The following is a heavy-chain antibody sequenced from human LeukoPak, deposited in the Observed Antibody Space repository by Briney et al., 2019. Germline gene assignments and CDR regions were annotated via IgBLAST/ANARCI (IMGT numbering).Heavy chain of an antibody. V-gene: IGHV4-59*01. J-gene: IGHJ5*02. CDR3: ARGGDYDSSGYYP. D-gene: IGHD3-22*01. Sequence: PSETLSLTCTVSGGSISSYYWSWIRQPPGKGLEWIGYIYYSGSTNYNPSLKSRVTISVDTSKNQFSLKLSSVTAADTAVYYCARGGDYDSSGYYPWGQGTLVTVSS. CDR2: IYYSGST. CDR1: GGSISSYY.